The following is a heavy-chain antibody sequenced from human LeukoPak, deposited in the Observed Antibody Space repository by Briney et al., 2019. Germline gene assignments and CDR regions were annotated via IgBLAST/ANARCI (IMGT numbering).Heavy chain of an antibody. CDR3: ARDLKTTVTPYYYYYGMNV. CDR2: ISAYNGNT. CDR1: GYTFTSYG. D-gene: IGHD4-11*01. Sequence: GASVKVSCKASGYTFTSYGISWVRQAPGQGLEWMGWISAYNGNTNYAQKLQGRVTMTTDTSTSTAYMELRSLRSDDTAVYYCARDLKTTVTPYYYYYGMNVWGQGTTVTVSS. J-gene: IGHJ6*02. V-gene: IGHV1-18*01.